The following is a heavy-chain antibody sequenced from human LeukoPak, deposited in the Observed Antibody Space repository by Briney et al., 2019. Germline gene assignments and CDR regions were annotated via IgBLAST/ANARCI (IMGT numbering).Heavy chain of an antibody. CDR1: RFIFRSCD. CDR3: ENGPHYYGSGSFVDY. CDR2: IRYDGSNT. D-gene: IGHD3-10*01. Sequence: GVPLRLSCAASRFIFRSCDMHGVRQAPDKGREGVAFIRYDGSNTYYADYVKGRFTISRDNSNNTLYLQMNSLRAEDTAVYYCENGPHYYGSGSFVDYWGQGTLVTVSS. V-gene: IGHV3-30*02. J-gene: IGHJ4*02.